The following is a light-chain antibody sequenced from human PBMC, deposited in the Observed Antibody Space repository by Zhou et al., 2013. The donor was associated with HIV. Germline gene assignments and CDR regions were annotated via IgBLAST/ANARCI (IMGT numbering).Light chain of an antibody. CDR3: QQYNSHLIT. CDR1: QTISSY. J-gene: IGKJ5*01. CDR2: KAS. V-gene: IGKV1-5*03. Sequence: DIQMTQSPSSLSASVGDRVTITCRASQTISSYLNWYQQKPGKAPKLLIYKASHLESGVPSRFSGSGSGTEFTLTISSLQPDDFAIYYCQQYNSHLITFGQGTRLENK.